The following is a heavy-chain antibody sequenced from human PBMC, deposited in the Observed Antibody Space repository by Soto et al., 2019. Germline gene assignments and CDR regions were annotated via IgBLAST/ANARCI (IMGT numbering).Heavy chain of an antibody. J-gene: IGHJ4*02. V-gene: IGHV3-23*01. CDR3: AKDIDGATYYDFWHY. CDR1: VFIFNNYA. D-gene: IGHD3-3*01. CDR2: ISGSGGNT. Sequence: GALRLSGAASVFIFNNYAMSWVRQAPGKGLEWVSAISGSGGNTYYADSVKGRFTISRDNSKNTLYLQMNSLRAEDTAVYYCAKDIDGATYYDFWHYWGQGTLVTVS.